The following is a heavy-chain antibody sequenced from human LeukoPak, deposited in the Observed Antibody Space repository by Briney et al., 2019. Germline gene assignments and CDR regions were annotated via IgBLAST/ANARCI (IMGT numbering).Heavy chain of an antibody. Sequence: GGSLRLSCAASGFSFSGYGMHWVRQAPGEGLEWVAFIHYDGARSYYADSVKGRFTISRDNSRNTLYLQMNSLRPEDTAVYYCAKAIWVAATSSWFCLDYWGQGTLVTVSS. CDR1: GFSFSGYG. J-gene: IGHJ4*02. V-gene: IGHV3-30*02. D-gene: IGHD3-10*01. CDR2: IHYDGARS. CDR3: AKAIWVAATSSWFCLDY.